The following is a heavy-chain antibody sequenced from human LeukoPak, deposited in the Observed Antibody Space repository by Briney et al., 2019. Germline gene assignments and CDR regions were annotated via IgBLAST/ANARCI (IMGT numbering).Heavy chain of an antibody. CDR2: IKQDGSKK. CDR3: ARVNGDYVLDY. J-gene: IGHJ4*02. Sequence: GGSLRLSCVASGFPFSSYWMTWVRQAPGKGLEWVANIKQDGSKKSYVDSVKGRFTISRDNAKNSLYLQMNSLRAEDTAVYYCARVNGDYVLDYWGQGTLVTVSS. CDR1: GFPFSSYW. V-gene: IGHV3-7*01. D-gene: IGHD4-17*01.